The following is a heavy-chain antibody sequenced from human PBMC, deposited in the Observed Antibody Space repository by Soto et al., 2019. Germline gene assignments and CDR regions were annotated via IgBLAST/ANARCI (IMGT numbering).Heavy chain of an antibody. J-gene: IGHJ4*02. CDR2: ISVHNGYT. CDR1: GYTFSSYG. V-gene: IGHV1-18*01. Sequence: QVQLAQSGAEVKKPGASVTVSCKASGYTFSSYGISWVRQASGQGLEWVGWISVHNGYTKYATELQGRVTMTTDTSTSTAYMELRSLRSDDSAVYYCARLEHNFGPHDYWGQGTLVTVTS. D-gene: IGHD1-1*01. CDR3: ARLEHNFGPHDY.